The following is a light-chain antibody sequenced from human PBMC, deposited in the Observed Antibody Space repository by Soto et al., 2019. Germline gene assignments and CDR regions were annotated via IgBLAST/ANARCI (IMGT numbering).Light chain of an antibody. Sequence: DIELTQSPSSLSASVGDRVTIDCRSSQNINIYLNWYQQKPGNAPKLLIFESSSLQSGVPSRFSGSGSRRDFTLTISSLQREDFATYFCQQTSTAPFTFGPGTKVDIK. CDR1: QNINIY. V-gene: IGKV1-39*01. CDR2: ESS. CDR3: QQTSTAPFT. J-gene: IGKJ3*01.